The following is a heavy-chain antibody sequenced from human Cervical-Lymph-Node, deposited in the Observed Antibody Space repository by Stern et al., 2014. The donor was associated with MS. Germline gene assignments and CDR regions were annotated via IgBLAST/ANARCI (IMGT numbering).Heavy chain of an antibody. V-gene: IGHV2-5*02. J-gene: IGHJ6*02. CDR3: AHSVINYYYYGMDV. CDR1: GFSLSTSGVG. CDR2: IYWDDDK. D-gene: IGHD2-21*01. Sequence: QVTLKESGPTLVKPTQTLTLTCTFSGFSLSTSGVGVGWIRQPPGKALEWLALIYWDDDKRDSPSLKSRLTITKDTSKKQVVLTMTNMDPVDTATYYGAHSVINYYYYGMDVWGQGTTVTVSS.